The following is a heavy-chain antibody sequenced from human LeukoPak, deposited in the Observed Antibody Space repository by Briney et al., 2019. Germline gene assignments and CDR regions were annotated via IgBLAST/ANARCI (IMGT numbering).Heavy chain of an antibody. CDR2: INHSGST. Sequence: PSETLSLTCAVYGGSFSGYYWSWIRQPPGKGLEWIGEINHSGSTNYNPSLKSRVTISVDTSKNQFSLKLSSVTAADTAVYYCAREANCGGTSCFDYWGQGTLVTVSS. CDR1: GGSFSGYY. CDR3: AREANCGGTSCFDY. D-gene: IGHD2-2*01. V-gene: IGHV4-34*01. J-gene: IGHJ4*02.